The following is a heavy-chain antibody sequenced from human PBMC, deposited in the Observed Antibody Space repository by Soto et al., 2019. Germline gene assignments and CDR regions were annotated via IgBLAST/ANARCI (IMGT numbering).Heavy chain of an antibody. D-gene: IGHD5-12*01. CDR1: GFTFSSYA. J-gene: IGHJ4*02. CDR2: ISGSGSGT. V-gene: IGHV3-23*01. CDR3: AKGPSGATGFYFDY. Sequence: PGGSLRLSCAASGFTFSSYAMNWVRLAPGKGLEWVSSISGSGSGTYYADSVKGRFTISRDNSKNTLYLQVNSLTAEDTALYYCAKGPSGATGFYFDYWGQGALVTAYS.